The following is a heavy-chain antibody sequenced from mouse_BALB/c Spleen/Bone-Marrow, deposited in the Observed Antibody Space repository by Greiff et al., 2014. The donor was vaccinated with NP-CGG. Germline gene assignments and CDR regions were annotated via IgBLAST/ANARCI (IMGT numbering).Heavy chain of an antibody. V-gene: IGHV5-9-3*01. CDR2: ITSGGTYT. CDR1: GFTFSSYA. CDR3: ARRRVYDYDWYFDV. D-gene: IGHD2-4*01. J-gene: IGHJ1*01. Sequence: EVQRVQSGGGLVKPGGSLKLSCAASGFTFSSYAMSWVRQTPEKRLEWVATITSGGTYTYYPDSVKGRFTISRDNAKNTLYLQMSSLRSEDTAMYYGARRRVYDYDWYFDVWGAGTTVTVSS.